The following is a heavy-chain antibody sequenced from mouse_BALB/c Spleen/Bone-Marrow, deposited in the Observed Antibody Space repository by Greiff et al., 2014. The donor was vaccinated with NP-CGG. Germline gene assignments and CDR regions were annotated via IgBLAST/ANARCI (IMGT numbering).Heavy chain of an antibody. CDR3: TRGYYGSSYDY. CDR1: GYTFTSYW. D-gene: IGHD1-1*01. J-gene: IGHJ2*01. V-gene: IGHV1-69*02. CDR2: IYPSDSYT. Sequence: SGAELVRPGASVKLSCKASGYTFTSYWINWVKQRPGQGLEWIGNIYPSDSYTNYNQKFKDKATLTVDKSSSTAYMQLSSPTSEDSAVYYCTRGYYGSSYDYWGQGTTLTVSS.